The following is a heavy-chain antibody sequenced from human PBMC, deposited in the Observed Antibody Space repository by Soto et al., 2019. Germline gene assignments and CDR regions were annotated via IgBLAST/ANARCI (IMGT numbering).Heavy chain of an antibody. CDR2: TYYRSKWYN. Sequence: SQTLSLTCAISGDSVSSNSAAWNWIRQSPSRGLEWLGRTYYRSKWYNDYGGSAESRIMINADTSKNQYSLQLNSVTPEDTAVYYCAMGTGTFEYWGQGILVTVSS. D-gene: IGHD1-1*01. CDR1: GDSVSSNSAA. V-gene: IGHV6-1*01. CDR3: AMGTGTFEY. J-gene: IGHJ4*02.